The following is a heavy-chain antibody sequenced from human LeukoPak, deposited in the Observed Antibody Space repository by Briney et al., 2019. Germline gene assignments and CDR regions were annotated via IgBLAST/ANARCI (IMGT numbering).Heavy chain of an antibody. D-gene: IGHD5-18*01. CDR2: IKQDGSEK. CDR3: ASRSVNVDTAMVMIEPPDY. J-gene: IGHJ4*02. V-gene: IGHV3-7*03. CDR1: GFTFSSYW. Sequence: GGSLRLSCAASGFTFSSYWMSWVRQAPGKGLEWVANIKQDGSEKYYVDSVKGRFTISRDNAKNSLYLQMNSLRAEDTAVYYCASRSVNVDTAMVMIEPPDYWGQGTLVTVSS.